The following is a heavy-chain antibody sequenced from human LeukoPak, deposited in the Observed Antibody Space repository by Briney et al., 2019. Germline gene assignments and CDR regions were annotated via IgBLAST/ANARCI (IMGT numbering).Heavy chain of an antibody. Sequence: ASVKVSCKASGYTFTDCGINWVRQAPGQGLEWMGWMNPDSGNTGYAQKFQVRVSMTRDTSISTAYMELSSLRYEDTAVYYCVRNSDYWSGYFPFWGQGTLSPSPQ. J-gene: IGHJ4*02. D-gene: IGHD3-3*01. CDR3: VRNSDYWSGYFPF. CDR2: MNPDSGNT. CDR1: GYTFTDCG. V-gene: IGHV1-8*01.